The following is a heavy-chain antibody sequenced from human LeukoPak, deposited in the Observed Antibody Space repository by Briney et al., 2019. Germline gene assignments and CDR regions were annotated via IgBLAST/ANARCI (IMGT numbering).Heavy chain of an antibody. CDR3: AKVLTAAGLDL. CDR1: GGSMSDSIT. Sequence: SETLSLTCSVSGGSMSDSITWGWVRQPPGKGLEWLANIHDDGRTAPNPSLRSRLTISQDRSKNQFSLKVSSVTAADTAFYYCAKVLTAAGLDLWGQGILVIVSS. J-gene: IGHJ5*02. D-gene: IGHD6-25*01. CDR2: IHDDGRT. V-gene: IGHV4/OR15-8*01.